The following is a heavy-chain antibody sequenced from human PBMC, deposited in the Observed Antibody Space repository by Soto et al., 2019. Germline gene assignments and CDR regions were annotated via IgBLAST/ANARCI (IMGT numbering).Heavy chain of an antibody. Sequence: VQLLESGGGLVQPGGSLRLSCAASGFTFSSYAMSWVRQAPGKGLEWVSSTSGGSAHYADSVKGRFTISRDNSKNTLYLQMNSLRAEDTAVYYCAKKGSYASPFDYWGQGTLVTVSS. D-gene: IGHD3-16*01. V-gene: IGHV3-23*01. CDR3: AKKGSYASPFDY. CDR2: STSGGSA. CDR1: GFTFSSYA. J-gene: IGHJ4*02.